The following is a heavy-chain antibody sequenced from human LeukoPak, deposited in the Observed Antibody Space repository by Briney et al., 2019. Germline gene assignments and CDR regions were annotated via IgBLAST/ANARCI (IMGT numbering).Heavy chain of an antibody. V-gene: IGHV4-34*01. CDR2: INHSGST. CDR1: GGSFSGYY. D-gene: IGHD3-10*01. CDR3: ASRADYYGMDV. J-gene: IGHJ6*02. Sequence: SETLSLTCAVYGGSFSGYYWSWIRQPPGKGLEWIGEINHSGSTNYNPSLKSRVSISVDTSKNQFSLKLSSVTAADTAVYYCASRADYYGMDVWGQGTTVTVSS.